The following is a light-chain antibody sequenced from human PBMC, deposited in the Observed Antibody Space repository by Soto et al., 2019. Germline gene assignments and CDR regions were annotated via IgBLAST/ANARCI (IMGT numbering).Light chain of an antibody. CDR2: STN. J-gene: IGLJ1*01. Sequence: QAVVTQEPSFSVSPGGTVTITCGLTSDSVSASNYPSWYQQTPGQTPRTLIYSTNSRSSGVPDRFSGSILGNKAVLTITGAQADYESYYDCVLYLGSGIYVFGTGTKLTVL. CDR3: VLYLGSGIYV. CDR1: SDSVSASNY. V-gene: IGLV8-61*01.